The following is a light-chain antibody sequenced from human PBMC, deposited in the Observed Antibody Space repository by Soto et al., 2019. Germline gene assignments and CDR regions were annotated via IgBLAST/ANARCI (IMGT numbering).Light chain of an antibody. Sequence: DIQLTQSPSFLSASVGDRVTITCRASQGISSYLAWYQQKPGKAPKLLIYAASTLQSGVPSRFSSSGSGTEFTLTISSLHPEDFATYYCQQLNSYPSFGGGTKVEIK. CDR2: AAS. CDR1: QGISSY. CDR3: QQLNSYPS. V-gene: IGKV1-9*01. J-gene: IGKJ4*01.